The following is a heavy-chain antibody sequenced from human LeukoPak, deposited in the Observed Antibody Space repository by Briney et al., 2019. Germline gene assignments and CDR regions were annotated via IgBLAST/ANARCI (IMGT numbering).Heavy chain of an antibody. CDR3: ARRAAARPFDY. CDR1: GFTFSSYS. D-gene: IGHD6-13*01. J-gene: IGHJ4*02. V-gene: IGHV3-21*01. CDR2: IDFTSRYI. Sequence: PGGSLRLSCAASGFTFSSYSMNWVRQAPGKGLEWVSSIDFTSRYIYNADSVKGRFIISRDNAKNSLYLQMNSLRAEDTAVYYCARRAAARPFDYWGQGTLVTVSS.